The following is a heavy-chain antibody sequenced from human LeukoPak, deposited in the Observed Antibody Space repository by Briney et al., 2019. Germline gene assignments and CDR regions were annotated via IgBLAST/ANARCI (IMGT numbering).Heavy chain of an antibody. CDR1: GFTFDDYA. Sequence: GGSLRLSCAASGFTFDDYAMHWVRQAPGKGLEWVSGISWRSDRIGYADSVKGRFTISRDNAKNSLYLQMNSLRAEDTAVYYCARDTERGYFLFLGYWGQGTLVTVSS. CDR3: ARDTERGYFLFLGY. D-gene: IGHD2-2*03. V-gene: IGHV3-9*01. J-gene: IGHJ4*02. CDR2: ISWRSDRI.